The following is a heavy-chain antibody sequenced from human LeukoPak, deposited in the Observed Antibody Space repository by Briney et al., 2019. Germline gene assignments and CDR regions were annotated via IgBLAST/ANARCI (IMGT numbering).Heavy chain of an antibody. V-gene: IGHV4-34*01. J-gene: IGHJ6*02. D-gene: IGHD4-11*01. CDR3: ARAATVKYYYYYYGMDV. CDR2: INHSGST. Sequence: SETLSLTCAVYGGSFSGYYWSWIRQPPGKGLEWIGEINHSGSTNYNPSLKSRVTISVDTSKNQFSLKLSSVTAADTAVYYCARAATVKYYYYYYGMDVWGQGITVTVSS. CDR1: GGSFSGYY.